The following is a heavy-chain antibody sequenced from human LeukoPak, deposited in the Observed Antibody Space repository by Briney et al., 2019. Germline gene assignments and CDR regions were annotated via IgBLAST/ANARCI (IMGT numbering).Heavy chain of an antibody. Sequence: SGGSLRLSCAGSGFTFSSYEMNWVRQAPRKGLEWVSYISSSGRAIYYADSVKGRFTVSRDNAQNSLYLQMNSLRAEDTAVYYCARCPRWAHFDYWGQGTLVTASS. J-gene: IGHJ4*02. CDR2: ISSSGRAI. D-gene: IGHD4-23*01. CDR1: GFTFSSYE. V-gene: IGHV3-48*03. CDR3: ARCPRWAHFDY.